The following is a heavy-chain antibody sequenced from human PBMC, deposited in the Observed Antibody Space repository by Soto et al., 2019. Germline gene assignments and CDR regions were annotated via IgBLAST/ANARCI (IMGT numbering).Heavy chain of an antibody. Sequence: QVQLQQWGAGLLKPSETLSLTCAVYGGSFSGFYWTWIRQPPGKGLEWIGEINHSGSTNYNPSLKSRVTTSVDPSRTQCTLKLSSVTAADTAVYYCARGGGPVGYSFDYWGQGTLVTVSS. CDR3: ARGGGPVGYSFDY. CDR2: INHSGST. J-gene: IGHJ4*02. V-gene: IGHV4-34*01. CDR1: GGSFSGFY. D-gene: IGHD3-16*01.